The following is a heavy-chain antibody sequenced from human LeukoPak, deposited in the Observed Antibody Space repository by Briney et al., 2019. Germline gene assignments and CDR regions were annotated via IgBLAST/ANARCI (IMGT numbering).Heavy chain of an antibody. J-gene: IGHJ4*02. D-gene: IGHD3-10*01. CDR1: GGSFSGYY. Sequence: PSETLSLTCAVYGGSFSGYYWSWIRQPPGKGLEWIGEINHSGSTNYNPSLKSRVTISVDTSKNQFSLKLSSVTAADTAVYYCARVFYYGSGGTNPGFDYWGQGTLVTVSS. V-gene: IGHV4-34*01. CDR2: INHSGST. CDR3: ARVFYYGSGGTNPGFDY.